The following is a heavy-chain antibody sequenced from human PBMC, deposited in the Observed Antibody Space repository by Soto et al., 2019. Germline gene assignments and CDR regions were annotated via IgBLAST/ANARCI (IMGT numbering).Heavy chain of an antibody. CDR1: GFTFLSYG. V-gene: IGHV3-30*18. J-gene: IGHJ6*02. Sequence: QVQLVESGGGVVQPGRSLRLSCAASGFTFLSYGMYWVRQAPGKGLEWLAVISYDGYNTYYAASVKGRFTISRDKSKNTLYLQMDSLRADDAAVYYCEKAKAGGGYYYNGMDVWGQGTTVTVSS. D-gene: IGHD6-13*01. CDR2: ISYDGYNT. CDR3: EKAKAGGGYYYNGMDV.